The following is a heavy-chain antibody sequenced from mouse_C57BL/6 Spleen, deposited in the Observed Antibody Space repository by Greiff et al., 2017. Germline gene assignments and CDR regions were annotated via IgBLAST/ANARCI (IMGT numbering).Heavy chain of an antibody. J-gene: IGHJ3*01. CDR1: GFTFSSYG. D-gene: IGHD2-5*01. V-gene: IGHV5-6*01. CDR3: ARQSDTYYSTFAY. CDR2: ISSGGSYT. Sequence: EVKLVESGGDLVKPGGSLTLSCAASGFTFSSYGMSWVRQTPDKRLEWVATISSGGSYTYYPDSVKGRFTISRDNAKNTLYLQMSSLKSEDTAMYYCARQSDTYYSTFAYWGQGTLVTVSA.